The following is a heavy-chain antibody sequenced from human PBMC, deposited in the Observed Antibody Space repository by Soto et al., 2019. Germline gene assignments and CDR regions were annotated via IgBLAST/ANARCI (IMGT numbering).Heavy chain of an antibody. Sequence: EVQLLESGGGLVQPGGSLRLSCAASGFTFSNYAMSRVRQAPGKGLEWVSTISGSGGSTYYADSVKGRFTISRDNSKNTLYLQMNSLRAEDTAVYYCAKDSGGRTSWYGVGFDPWGQGTLVTVSS. CDR2: ISGSGGST. D-gene: IGHD6-13*01. V-gene: IGHV3-23*01. CDR3: AKDSGGRTSWYGVGFDP. CDR1: GFTFSNYA. J-gene: IGHJ5*02.